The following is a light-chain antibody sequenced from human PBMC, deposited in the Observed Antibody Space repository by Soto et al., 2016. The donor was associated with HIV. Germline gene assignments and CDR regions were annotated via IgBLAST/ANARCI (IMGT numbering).Light chain of an antibody. CDR2: GTS. CDR3: QQTYNAPYT. V-gene: IGKV1-NL1*01. J-gene: IGKJ2*01. CDR1: QAISNS. Sequence: DIQMTQSPSSLSASIGDRVTTTCRASQAISNSLGWYQQKPGKAPKLLVYGTSILQSGVPSRFSGSRSGTDYSLSISSLQPEDFATYYCQQTYNAPYTFGQGTNLQIK.